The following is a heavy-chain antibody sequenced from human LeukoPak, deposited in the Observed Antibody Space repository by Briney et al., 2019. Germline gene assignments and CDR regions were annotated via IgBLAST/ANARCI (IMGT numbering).Heavy chain of an antibody. CDR1: GFTFSSCG. J-gene: IGHJ4*02. V-gene: IGHV3-30*03. CDR2: ISYDGSNK. D-gene: IGHD2-2*01. CDR3: AGTQLSFDY. Sequence: PGRSLRLSCAASGFTFSSCGMHWVRQAPGKGLEWVAVISYDGSNKYYADSVKGRFTISRDNSKNTLYLQMNSLRAEDTAVYYCAGTQLSFDYWGQGTLVTVSS.